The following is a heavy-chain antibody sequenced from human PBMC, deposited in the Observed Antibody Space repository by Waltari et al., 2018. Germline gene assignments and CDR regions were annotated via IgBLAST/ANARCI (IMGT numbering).Heavy chain of an antibody. V-gene: IGHV4-39*07. CDR3: ASLSGYFDY. Sequence: QLQLQESGPGLVKPSETLSLTCPVPGGSISSSSYYWGWIRQPPGKGLEWIGSIYYSGSTYYNPSLKSRVTISVDTSKNQFSLKLSSVTAADTAVYYCASLSGYFDYWGQGTLVTVSS. J-gene: IGHJ4*02. CDR2: IYYSGST. CDR1: GGSISSSSYY. D-gene: IGHD3-3*01.